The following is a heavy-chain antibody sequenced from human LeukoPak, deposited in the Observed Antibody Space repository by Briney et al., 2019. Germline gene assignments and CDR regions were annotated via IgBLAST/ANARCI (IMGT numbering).Heavy chain of an antibody. Sequence: GGSLRLSCAASGFTFSSYSMNWVRQAPGKGLEWVSSISSSGSTIYYADSVKGRFTISRDNAKNSLYLQMNSLRAEDTAVYYCASGIYYGSSGYTDYWGQGTLVTVSS. CDR1: GFTFSSYS. J-gene: IGHJ4*02. D-gene: IGHD3-22*01. V-gene: IGHV3-48*04. CDR2: ISSSGSTI. CDR3: ASGIYYGSSGYTDY.